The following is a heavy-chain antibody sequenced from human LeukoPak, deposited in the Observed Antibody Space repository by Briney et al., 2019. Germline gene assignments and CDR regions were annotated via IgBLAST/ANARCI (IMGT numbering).Heavy chain of an antibody. V-gene: IGHV3-7*01. CDR3: ARDLTANTYYYDSSPPGY. CDR2: IKQDGSEK. D-gene: IGHD3-22*01. Sequence: GGSLRLSCAASGFTFSRYWMSWVRQAPGKGLEWVANIKQDGSEKYYVDSVKGRFTISRDNAKNSLYLQMNSLRAEDTAVYYCARDLTANTYYYDSSPPGYWGQGTLVTVSS. CDR1: GFTFSRYW. J-gene: IGHJ4*02.